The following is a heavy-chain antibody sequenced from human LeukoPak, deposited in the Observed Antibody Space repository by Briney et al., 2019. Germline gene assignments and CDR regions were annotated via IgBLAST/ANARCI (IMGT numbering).Heavy chain of an antibody. CDR1: GFTFSSYS. D-gene: IGHD2-15*01. J-gene: IGHJ5*02. Sequence: PGRSLRLSCAASGFTFSSYSMNWVRQAPGKGLEWVSSISRSSSHIYYADSVKGRFTISRDNAKNSLYLQMNSLRAEDTAVYYCARALPNKDIVVVVAAKPNWFDPWGQGTLVTVSS. CDR2: ISRSSSHI. CDR3: ARALPNKDIVVVVAAKPNWFDP. V-gene: IGHV3-21*01.